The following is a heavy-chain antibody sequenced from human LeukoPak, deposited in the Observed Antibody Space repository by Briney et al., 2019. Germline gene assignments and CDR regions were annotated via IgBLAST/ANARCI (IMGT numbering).Heavy chain of an antibody. Sequence: QPGGSLRLSCAASGFIVSSNYMTWVRQAPGKGLEWVSVIYTGGSTNYADSVKGRFTISRDNSKNTVYPQMNSLRAEDTAVYYCARNYGSGSYYNVGFDYWGQGTLVTVSS. V-gene: IGHV3-53*01. CDR1: GFIVSSNY. J-gene: IGHJ4*02. CDR2: IYTGGST. CDR3: ARNYGSGSYYNVGFDY. D-gene: IGHD3-10*01.